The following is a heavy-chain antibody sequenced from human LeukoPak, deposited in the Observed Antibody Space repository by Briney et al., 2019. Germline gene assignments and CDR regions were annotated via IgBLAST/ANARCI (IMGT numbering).Heavy chain of an antibody. V-gene: IGHV3-23*01. CDR1: GLTLRNYA. CDR3: AKEVPYSNLS. CDR2: LSDNAFST. J-gene: IGHJ4*02. Sequence: GGSLRLSCAASGLTLRNYAMTWVRQAPGKGLEWVSGLSDNAFSTYYADSVKGRFSISRDSDKNTLYLQMNSLRVDDTAVYYCAKEVPYSNLSWGQGTLVTVSS. D-gene: IGHD6-13*01.